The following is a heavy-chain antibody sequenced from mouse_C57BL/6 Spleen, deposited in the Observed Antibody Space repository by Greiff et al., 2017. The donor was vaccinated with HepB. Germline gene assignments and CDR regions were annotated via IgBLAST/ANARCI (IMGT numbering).Heavy chain of an antibody. D-gene: IGHD2-4*01. V-gene: IGHV3-6*01. J-gene: IGHJ1*03. CDR1: GYSITSGYY. Sequence: DVTLQESGPGLVKPSQSLSLTCSVTGYSITSGYYWNWIRQFPGTKLEWMGYISYDGSNNYNPSLQNRISITRDTSKNQFFLKLNSVTTEDTATYYCARDRDYPVEYFDVWGTGTTVTVSS. CDR3: ARDRDYPVEYFDV. CDR2: ISYDGSN.